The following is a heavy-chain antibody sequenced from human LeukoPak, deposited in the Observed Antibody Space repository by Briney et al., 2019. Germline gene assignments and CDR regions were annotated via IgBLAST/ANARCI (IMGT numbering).Heavy chain of an antibody. D-gene: IGHD3-10*01. CDR2: IYYSGST. J-gene: IGHJ3*02. V-gene: IGHV4-39*01. CDR3: ARSAPHYFDAFDI. CDR1: GGFISSSSYY. Sequence: SETLSLTCTVSGGFISSSSYYWGWIRQPPGKGLEWIGNIYYSGSTYYNPSLKSRVTISVDTSKNQFSLKLSSVTAADTAVYYCARSAPHYFDAFDIWGQGTMVTVSS.